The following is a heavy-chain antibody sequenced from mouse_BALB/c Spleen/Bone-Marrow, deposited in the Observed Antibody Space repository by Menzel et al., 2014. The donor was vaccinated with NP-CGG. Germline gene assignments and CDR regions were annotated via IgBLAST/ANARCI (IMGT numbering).Heavy chain of an antibody. J-gene: IGHJ2*01. V-gene: IGHV5-6-2*01. Sequence: EVNVVESGGGLVKLGGSLKLSCAASGFTFSSYYMSWVRQTPEKRLELVAAVNSNGDNTYYPDTVKGRFTISRDNAKNTLYLQMSSLKSEDTALYYCAGSYYGSTFDYWGQGTTLTASS. CDR3: AGSYYGSTFDY. CDR2: VNSNGDNT. CDR1: GFTFSSYY. D-gene: IGHD1-1*01.